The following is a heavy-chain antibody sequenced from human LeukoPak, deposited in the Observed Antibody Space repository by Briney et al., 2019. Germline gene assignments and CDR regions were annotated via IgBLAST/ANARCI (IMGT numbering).Heavy chain of an antibody. V-gene: IGHV3-23*01. CDR3: ARELLRQRFDP. D-gene: IGHD3-10*01. CDR1: GFTFSSYG. CDR2: ISGSGGST. Sequence: PGGSLRLSCAASGFTFSSYGMSWVRQAPGKGLEWVSAISGSGGSTYYADSVKGRFTISRDNAKNSLYLQMNSLRAEDTAVYYCARELLRQRFDPWGQGTLVTVSS. J-gene: IGHJ5*02.